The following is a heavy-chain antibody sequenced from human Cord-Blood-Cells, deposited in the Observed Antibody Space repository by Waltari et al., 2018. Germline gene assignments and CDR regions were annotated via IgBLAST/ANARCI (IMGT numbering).Heavy chain of an antibody. D-gene: IGHD1-26*01. CDR3: ARQAGIVGATYHYYFDY. V-gene: IGHV4-39*01. Sequence: QLQLQESGPGLVKPSETLSLTCTVSGGSISSSSYYWGWIRQPPGKGLGWIGSIYYSGSTYYNPSLKSRVTISVDTSKNQFSLKLSSVTAADTAVYYCARQAGIVGATYHYYFDYWGQGTLVTVSS. CDR2: IYYSGST. J-gene: IGHJ4*02. CDR1: GGSISSSSYY.